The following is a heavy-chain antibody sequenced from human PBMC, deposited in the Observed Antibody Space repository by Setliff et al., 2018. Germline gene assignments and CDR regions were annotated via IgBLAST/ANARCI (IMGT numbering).Heavy chain of an antibody. D-gene: IGHD2-2*01. CDR1: GYTFTDYY. J-gene: IGHJ4*02. Sequence: GASVNVSCKGSGYTFTDYYIHWIRQAPGQGLEWMGWINANGGANGQSYKFRGRVAMTRDTSISTVFMELNRLTSDDTAVYYCARGRQVHRHLVIVPAAAFDFWGQGARVTSPQ. CDR2: INANGGAN. V-gene: IGHV1-2*07. CDR3: ARGRQVHRHLVIVPAAAFDF.